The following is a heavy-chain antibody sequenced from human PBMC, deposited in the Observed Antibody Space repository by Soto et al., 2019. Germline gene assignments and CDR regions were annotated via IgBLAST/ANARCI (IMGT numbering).Heavy chain of an antibody. CDR3: ARGQYFGSGSYYDTFYFDY. CDR1: DGSFSGYS. Sequence: QVQLQQWGAGLLKPSETLSLTCAVYDGSFSGYSWSWVPQPPGKGLEWIAEIDHTGITKYNPSLKSRVTISIDTSKNHFFLKLSSVAAADTAIYYCARGQYFGSGSYYDTFYFDYWGQGTLVTVSS. V-gene: IGHV4-34*01. D-gene: IGHD3-10*01. CDR2: IDHTGIT. J-gene: IGHJ4*02.